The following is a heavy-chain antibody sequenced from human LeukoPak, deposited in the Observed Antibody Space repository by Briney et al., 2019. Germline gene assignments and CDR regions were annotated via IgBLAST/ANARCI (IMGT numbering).Heavy chain of an antibody. J-gene: IGHJ4*02. CDR2: ISVYNGNT. D-gene: IGHD3-22*01. CDR3: ARDGGITMIVVDEHALDY. Sequence: GASVKVSCKASGYTFTNYGITWVRQAPGQGLEWMGWISVYNGNTNYAQKLQGRVTMTTDTSTSTAYMELRSLRPDDTAVYYCARDGGITMIVVDEHALDYWGQGTLVTVSS. CDR1: GYTFTNYG. V-gene: IGHV1-18*01.